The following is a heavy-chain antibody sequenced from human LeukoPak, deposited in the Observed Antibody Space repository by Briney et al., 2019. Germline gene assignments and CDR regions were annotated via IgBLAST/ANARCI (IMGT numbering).Heavy chain of an antibody. Sequence: PGGSLRLSCAASGFIFDDYAMHWVRQAPGKGLEWVSAISRNSGSIGYADSVKGRFTSSRDNAKNSLYMQMNSLRAEDTALYYCAKDKGPSRGYSYGPYYYYGMDVWGQWTTVTVSS. J-gene: IGHJ6*02. D-gene: IGHD5-18*01. CDR1: GFIFDDYA. CDR3: AKDKGPSRGYSYGPYYYYGMDV. V-gene: IGHV3-9*01. CDR2: ISRNSGSI.